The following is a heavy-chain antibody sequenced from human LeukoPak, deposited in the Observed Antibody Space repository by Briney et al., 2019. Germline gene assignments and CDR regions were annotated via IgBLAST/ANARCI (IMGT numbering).Heavy chain of an antibody. V-gene: IGHV4-34*01. D-gene: IGHD6-19*01. Sequence: SETLSLTCAVYGGSFSGYYWSWIRQPPGKGLEWIGEINHSGSTNYNPSLKSRVTISVDTSKNQFSLKLSSVTAADTAVYYCAREASGWYRAVRGYFDYWGQGTLVTVSS. CDR2: INHSGST. CDR3: AREASGWYRAVRGYFDY. CDR1: GGSFSGYY. J-gene: IGHJ4*02.